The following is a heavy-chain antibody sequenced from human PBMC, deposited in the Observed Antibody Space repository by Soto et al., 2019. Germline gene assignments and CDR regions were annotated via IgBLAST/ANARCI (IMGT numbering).Heavy chain of an antibody. V-gene: IGHV3-9*01. D-gene: IGHD1-7*01. J-gene: IGHJ4*02. CDR1: GFTFDDYA. CDR3: AKDTQTKSAYLYYFDY. CDR2: ISWNSDRI. Sequence: EMQLVESGGGLVQPGRSLRLSCAASGFTFDDYAMHWVRQAPGKGLEWVSGISWNSDRIGYADSVMGRFTISRDNAKNSLYLQRNSLRPEDTAFYYCAKDTQTKSAYLYYFDYWGQGALVTVSS.